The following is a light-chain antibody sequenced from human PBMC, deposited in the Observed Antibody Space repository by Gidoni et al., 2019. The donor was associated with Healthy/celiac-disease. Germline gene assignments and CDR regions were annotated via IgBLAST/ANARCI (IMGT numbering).Light chain of an antibody. CDR1: QSLLHSNGYNY. Sequence: DMVMTQSPLSLPVTPGEPASISCRSSQSLLHSNGYNYLDWYLQKPWQSPQLLIYLGSNRASGVPDRFSGRGSGTDFTLKISRVEAEDVGVYYCMQALQTPLTFGGGTKVEIK. CDR3: MQALQTPLT. CDR2: LGS. J-gene: IGKJ4*01. V-gene: IGKV2-28*01.